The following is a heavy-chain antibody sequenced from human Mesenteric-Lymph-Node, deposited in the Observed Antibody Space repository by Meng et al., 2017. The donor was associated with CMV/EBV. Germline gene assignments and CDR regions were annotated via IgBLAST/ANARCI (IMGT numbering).Heavy chain of an antibody. Sequence: SCAASGFTFSYYYMSWIRQAPGKGLEWVSYISSSGTPLSSATSVTVRFTISRDNAKNSLYLQMNSLRAEDTAVYYCARRMIRGVIVDYWGHGTLVTVSS. J-gene: IGHJ4*01. V-gene: IGHV3-11*01. D-gene: IGHD3-10*01. CDR1: GFTFSYYY. CDR3: ARRMIRGVIVDY. CDR2: ISSSGTPL.